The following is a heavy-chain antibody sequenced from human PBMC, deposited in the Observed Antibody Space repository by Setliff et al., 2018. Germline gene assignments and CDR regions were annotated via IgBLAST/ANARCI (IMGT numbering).Heavy chain of an antibody. Sequence: GAALKISCEGSGFTFTNYWIGWVRQMPGKGLEWMGVIYPSDSYTRYSPSFQGQVTSSADKSISTAYLQWSSLKASDTAMYYCARVEEYCSGGTCYSFDYWGQGTLVTVSS. CDR3: ARVEEYCSGGTCYSFDY. J-gene: IGHJ4*02. D-gene: IGHD2-15*01. CDR2: IYPSDSYT. CDR1: GFTFTNYW. V-gene: IGHV5-51*01.